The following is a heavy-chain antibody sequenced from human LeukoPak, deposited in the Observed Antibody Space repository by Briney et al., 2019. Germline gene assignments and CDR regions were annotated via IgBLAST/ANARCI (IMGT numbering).Heavy chain of an antibody. CDR1: GGSISSSSYY. J-gene: IGHJ4*02. V-gene: IGHV4-39*01. D-gene: IGHD1-7*01. Sequence: PSETLSLTCTVSGGSISSSSYYWGWIRQPPGKGLEWIGSIYYSGSTYYNPSLKSRVTISVDTSKNQFSLKLSSVTAADTAVYYCNRYNWNYGGGYWGQGTLSPSPQ. CDR2: IYYSGST. CDR3: NRYNWNYGGGY.